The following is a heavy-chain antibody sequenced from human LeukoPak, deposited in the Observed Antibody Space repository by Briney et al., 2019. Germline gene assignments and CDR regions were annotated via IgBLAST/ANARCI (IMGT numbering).Heavy chain of an antibody. Sequence: SETLSLTCVVYGESFSGYSWSWIRQPPGKGLEWIGEINQRRNTNYNPSLKSRVTISVDTSKNQFSLKLSSVTAADTAVYYCARHGWHAWYFDLWGRGTLVTVSS. J-gene: IGHJ2*01. D-gene: IGHD6-19*01. CDR1: GESFSGYS. CDR2: INQRRNT. CDR3: ARHGWHAWYFDL. V-gene: IGHV4-34*01.